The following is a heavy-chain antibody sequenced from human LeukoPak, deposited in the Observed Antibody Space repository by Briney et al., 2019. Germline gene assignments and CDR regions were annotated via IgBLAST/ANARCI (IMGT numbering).Heavy chain of an antibody. D-gene: IGHD2-2*03. Sequence: GGSLRLSCAASGFTFSSYWMSWVRQAPGKGLEWVANIKQDGSEKYYVDSVKGRFTISRDNAKNSLYLQMSSLRAEDTAVYYCARDRLDSEFDYWGQGTLVTVSS. CDR1: GFTFSSYW. V-gene: IGHV3-7*03. J-gene: IGHJ4*02. CDR3: ARDRLDSEFDY. CDR2: IKQDGSEK.